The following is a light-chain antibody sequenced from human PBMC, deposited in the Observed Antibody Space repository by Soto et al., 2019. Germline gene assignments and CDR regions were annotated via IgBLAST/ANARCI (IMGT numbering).Light chain of an antibody. Sequence: DVVMTQSPLSLPVTLGQPASISCRSSQSLVHNDGNTYLSWFQQRPGQSPRRLIYKVSDRASGVPDRFSGRGSGTDVTLRITRVEAEDVGVYYCTQGTHWPFTVGQGTKLQIK. CDR3: TQGTHWPFT. CDR2: KVS. CDR1: QSLVHNDGNTY. V-gene: IGKV2-30*02. J-gene: IGKJ2*01.